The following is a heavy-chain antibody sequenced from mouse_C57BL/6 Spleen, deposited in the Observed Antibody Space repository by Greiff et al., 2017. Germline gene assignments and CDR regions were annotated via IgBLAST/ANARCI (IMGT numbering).Heavy chain of an antibody. Sequence: QVQLKESGPELVKPGASVKISCKASGYSFTSYYIHWVKQRPGQGLEWIGWIYPGSGNTKYNEKFKGKATLTADTSSSTAYMQLSSLTSEDSAVYYCARSISDYGSTLEYFDVWGTGTTVTVSS. J-gene: IGHJ1*03. CDR3: ARSISDYGSTLEYFDV. CDR2: IYPGSGNT. CDR1: GYSFTSYY. D-gene: IGHD1-1*01. V-gene: IGHV1-66*01.